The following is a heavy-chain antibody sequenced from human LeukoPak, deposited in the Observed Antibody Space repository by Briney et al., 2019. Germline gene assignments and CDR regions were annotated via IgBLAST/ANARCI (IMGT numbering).Heavy chain of an antibody. CDR3: ARQIASAGTAGFDF. D-gene: IGHD6-13*01. CDR1: GGSFSGYY. Sequence: PSETLSLTCAVYGGSFSGYYWSWIRQPPGKGLEWIGEINHSGSTNYNPSLKSRVTISVDTSKNQFSLKLSSVTDADTAVYYCARQIASAGTAGFDFWGQGALVTVSS. V-gene: IGHV4-34*01. CDR2: INHSGST. J-gene: IGHJ4*02.